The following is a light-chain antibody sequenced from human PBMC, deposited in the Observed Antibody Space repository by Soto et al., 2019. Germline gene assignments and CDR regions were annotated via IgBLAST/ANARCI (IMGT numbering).Light chain of an antibody. V-gene: IGKV1-39*01. Sequence: DIQLTQSPSSLSASVGDRRTITCRASQSISTYLNWYQQKPGKAPKLRIFAASTLQNEVPSRFSGSGSGTDFTLTISSLQPEESATDSCQLSHTTLTVGQGTRLEIK. J-gene: IGKJ5*01. CDR2: AAS. CDR1: QSISTY. CDR3: QLSHTTLT.